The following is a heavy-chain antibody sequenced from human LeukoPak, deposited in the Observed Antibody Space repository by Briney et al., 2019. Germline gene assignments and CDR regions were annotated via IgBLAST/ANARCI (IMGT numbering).Heavy chain of an antibody. CDR3: ARRSVAHDGFDI. D-gene: IGHD2-21*01. CDR1: GVSISSSSSY. Sequence: SETLSLTCTVSGVSISSSSSYWGWIRQPPGKGLECIGSMYYSGSTYYSPSLQSRVTISVDTSKNQFSLKLISVTAADPAVYFCARRSVAHDGFDIWGQGTMVHVSS. V-gene: IGHV4-39*01. J-gene: IGHJ3*02. CDR2: MYYSGST.